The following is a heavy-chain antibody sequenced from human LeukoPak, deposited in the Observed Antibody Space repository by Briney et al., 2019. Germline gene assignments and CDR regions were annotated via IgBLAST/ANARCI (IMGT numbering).Heavy chain of an antibody. CDR3: ARSPPHYGDYTFDY. Sequence: GGSLRLSCAASGFTFSSNYMSWVRQAPGKGLEWVSVIYSGGSTYYPDSVKDRFTISRDNSKNTLYLQMNSPRAEDTAVYYCARSPPHYGDYTFDYWGQGTLVTVSS. V-gene: IGHV3-53*01. D-gene: IGHD4-17*01. J-gene: IGHJ4*02. CDR1: GFTFSSNY. CDR2: IYSGGST.